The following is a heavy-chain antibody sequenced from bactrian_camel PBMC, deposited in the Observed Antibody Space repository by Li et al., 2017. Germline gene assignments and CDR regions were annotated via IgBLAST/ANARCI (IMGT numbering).Heavy chain of an antibody. D-gene: IGHD6*01. CDR3: AADCVLLPQGSCWDKLHEYNF. V-gene: IGHV3S40*01. Sequence: VQLVESGGGSVQSGGSLRLSCVASGETYCVGWFRQAPGKEREGIAAIYTGGGSTYYADSVMGRFTISQDNATNTVYLQMNSLKPEDTAMYYCAADCVLLPQGSCWDKLHEYNFWGQGTQVTVS. CDR2: IYTGGGST. J-gene: IGHJ4*01. CDR1: GETYC.